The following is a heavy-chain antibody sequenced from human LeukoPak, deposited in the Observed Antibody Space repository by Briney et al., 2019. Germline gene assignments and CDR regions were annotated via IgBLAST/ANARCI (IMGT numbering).Heavy chain of an antibody. D-gene: IGHD1-26*01. J-gene: IGHJ4*02. CDR2: ISGSGGST. CDR3: AKGSGSYKGVDY. V-gene: IGHV3-23*01. CDR1: GFTFSSYA. Sequence: GGSLRLSCAASGFTFSSYAMSWVSQAPGKGLEWVSAISGSGGSTYYADSVKGRFTISRDNAKNSLYLQMNSLRAEDTAVYYCAKGSGSYKGVDYWGQGTLVTVSS.